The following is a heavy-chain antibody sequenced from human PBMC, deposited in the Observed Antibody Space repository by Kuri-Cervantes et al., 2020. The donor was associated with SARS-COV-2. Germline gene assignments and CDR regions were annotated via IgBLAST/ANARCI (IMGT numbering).Heavy chain of an antibody. CDR1: GGSFSGYY. D-gene: IGHD3-3*01. J-gene: IGHJ4*02. Sequence: GSLRLSCAVYGGSFSGYYWSWIRQPSGKGLEWIGEINHSGSTNYNPSLKSRFTISVDTSKNQFSLKLSSVTAADTAVYYCARVPRYYDFWSGSSFDYWGQGTLVTVSS. CDR2: INHSGST. V-gene: IGHV4-34*01. CDR3: ARVPRYYDFWSGSSFDY.